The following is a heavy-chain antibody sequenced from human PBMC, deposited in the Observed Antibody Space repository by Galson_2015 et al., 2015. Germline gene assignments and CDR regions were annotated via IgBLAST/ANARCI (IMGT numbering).Heavy chain of an antibody. CDR2: IYYNGAT. CDR1: GGSISSGSYY. D-gene: IGHD1-26*01. Sequence: ETLSLTCTVSGGSISSGSYYWNWIRQAPEKGLEWIGYIYYNGATNYNPSLKSRVTISVDTSKTQFSLKLTSVTAADTAVYYCAKADSGHYTIDYYGMDVWGQGTTVIVSS. J-gene: IGHJ6*02. CDR3: AKADSGHYTIDYYGMDV. V-gene: IGHV4-61*01.